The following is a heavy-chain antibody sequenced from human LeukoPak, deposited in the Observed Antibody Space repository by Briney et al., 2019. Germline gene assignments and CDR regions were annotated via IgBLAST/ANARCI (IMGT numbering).Heavy chain of an antibody. CDR1: GYTFTSNY. V-gene: IGHV1-46*01. CDR3: ARGGYDSTPYYYFYMDV. CDR2: INPSGGST. J-gene: IGHJ6*03. Sequence: ASVKVSCTASGYTFTSNYMHWVRHAPGQGLEWMGIINPSGGSTSYAQKFQGRVTMTRDMSTSTVYMELSSLRSEDTAVYYCARGGYDSTPYYYFYMDVWGKGTTVTVSS. D-gene: IGHD3-3*01.